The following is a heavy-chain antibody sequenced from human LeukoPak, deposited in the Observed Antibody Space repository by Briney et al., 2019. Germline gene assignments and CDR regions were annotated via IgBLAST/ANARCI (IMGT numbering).Heavy chain of an antibody. CDR1: GGSISSYY. CDR2: IYYSGST. CDR3: ARAWSAVVPAAKLFDP. Sequence: PSETLSLTCTVSGGSISSYYWSWIRQPPGKGLEWIGYIYYSGSTNYNPSLKSRVTISVDTSKNQFSLKLSSVTAADTAVYYCARAWSAVVPAAKLFDPWGQGTLVTVSS. D-gene: IGHD2-2*01. J-gene: IGHJ5*02. V-gene: IGHV4-59*01.